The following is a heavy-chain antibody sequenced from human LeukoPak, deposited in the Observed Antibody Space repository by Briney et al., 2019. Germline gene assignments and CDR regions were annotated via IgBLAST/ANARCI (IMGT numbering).Heavy chain of an antibody. V-gene: IGHV4-31*03. J-gene: IGHJ5*02. CDR3: ARGGPPKYHGWFDP. CDR1: GGSISSGGYY. CDR2: IYYSGST. Sequence: SETLSLTCTVSGGSISSGGYYWSWIRQHPGKGLEWIGYIYYSGSTYYNPSLKSRVTTAVDTSKNQFSLKLSSVTAADTAVYYCARGGPPKYHGWFDPWGQGTLVTVSS. D-gene: IGHD2-8*01.